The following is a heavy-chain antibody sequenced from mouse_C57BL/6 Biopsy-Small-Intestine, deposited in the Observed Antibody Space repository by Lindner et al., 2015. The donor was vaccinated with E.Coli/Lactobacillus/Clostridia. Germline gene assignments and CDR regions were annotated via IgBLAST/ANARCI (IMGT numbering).Heavy chain of an antibody. CDR3: ARSPPRLNFDY. CDR1: GYAFSSSW. CDR2: IYPGDGDT. D-gene: IGHD1-2*01. V-gene: IGHV1-82*01. J-gene: IGHJ2*01. Sequence: VQLQESGPELVKPGASVKISCKASGYAFSSSWMNWVKQRPGKGLEWIGRIYPGDGDTNYNGKFKGKATLTADKSSSTAYMQLSSLTSEDSAVYFCARSPPRLNFDYWGQGTTLTVSS.